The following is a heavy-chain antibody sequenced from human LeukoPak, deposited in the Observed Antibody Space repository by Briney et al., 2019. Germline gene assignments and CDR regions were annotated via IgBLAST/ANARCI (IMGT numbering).Heavy chain of an antibody. Sequence: ASVKVSCKASGYTFTSYGISWVRLAPGQGLEWMGWISADNGDTNYAQKLQGRVTMTTDTSTSTAYMELRSLRFDDTAVYYCARDEGYCSSTRCLRLRWFDPWGQGTLVTVSS. CDR1: GYTFTSYG. CDR2: ISADNGDT. D-gene: IGHD2-2*01. V-gene: IGHV1-18*01. CDR3: ARDEGYCSSTRCLRLRWFDP. J-gene: IGHJ5*02.